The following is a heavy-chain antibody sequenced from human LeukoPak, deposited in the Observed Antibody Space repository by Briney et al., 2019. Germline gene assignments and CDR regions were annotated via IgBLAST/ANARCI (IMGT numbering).Heavy chain of an antibody. CDR3: ARVTGYMIEDYFDY. CDR1: GDSITGTHW. CDR2: IYHSGTT. D-gene: IGHD3-22*01. J-gene: IGHJ4*02. V-gene: IGHV4-4*02. Sequence: SETLSLTCAVSGDSITGTHWWSWVRQPPGKGLEWIGEIYHSGTTNDNPSLKSRVIMSVDKSKNQFSLRLSSVTAADTAVYYCARVTGYMIEDYFDYWGQGTLVTVSS.